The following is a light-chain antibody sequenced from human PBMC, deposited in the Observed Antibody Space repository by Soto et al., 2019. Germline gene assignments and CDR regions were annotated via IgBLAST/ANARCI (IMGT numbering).Light chain of an antibody. CDR3: NSYASTNSLV. CDR1: SSDIGVYNF. CDR2: EVT. Sequence: QSALTQPASVSGSPEQSITISCTGTSSDIGVYNFVSWYQHHPGKAPKLIIYEVTNRPSGVPNRFSGSKSANTASLTISGLQAEDEAHYYCNSYASTNSLVFGGGTKVTVL. V-gene: IGLV2-14*01. J-gene: IGLJ3*02.